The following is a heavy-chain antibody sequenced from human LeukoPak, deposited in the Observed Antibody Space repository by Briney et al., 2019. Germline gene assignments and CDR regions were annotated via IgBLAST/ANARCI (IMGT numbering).Heavy chain of an antibody. V-gene: IGHV1-46*01. CDR3: ATEGGRTNSGY. CDR2: INPSGSKT. D-gene: IGHD1-26*01. J-gene: IGHJ4*02. CDR1: EHTFTTYY. Sequence: GASVKVSCKSSEHTFTTYYIHWVRQAPGQGLEWMGIINPSGSKTDYAQKFQGRVTMTRDTSTSTVYMELSSLTSEDTAVYYCATEGGRTNSGYWGQGPLVTVP.